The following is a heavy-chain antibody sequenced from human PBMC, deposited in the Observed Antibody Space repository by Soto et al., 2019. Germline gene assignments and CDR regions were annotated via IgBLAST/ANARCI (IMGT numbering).Heavy chain of an antibody. V-gene: IGHV4-34*01. CDR2: INHSGST. J-gene: IGHJ4*02. Sequence: SETLSVTCAVYGGSFSGYYLTWIRPPPGTGLEWIGEINHSGSTNYNPSLKSRVTISLHTSKNQVSLKLSSVTAADTAVYYCAGHMVNEYSGYDNYFDFWGQGTLVTVSS. D-gene: IGHD5-12*01. CDR1: GGSFSGYY. CDR3: AGHMVNEYSGYDNYFDF.